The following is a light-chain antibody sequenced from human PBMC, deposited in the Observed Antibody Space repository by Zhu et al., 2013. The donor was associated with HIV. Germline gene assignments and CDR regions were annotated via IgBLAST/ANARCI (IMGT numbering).Light chain of an antibody. V-gene: IGKV4-1*01. CDR2: WAS. CDR1: QSVLYSSNNKNY. Sequence: DIVMTQSPDSLAVSLGERATINCKSSQSVLYSSNNKNYLAWYQQKPGQPPKLLIYWASTRESGVPDRFSGSGSGTDFTLTISSLQAEDVAVYYCQQYYSTPYTF. J-gene: IGKJ2*01. CDR3: QQYYSTPYT.